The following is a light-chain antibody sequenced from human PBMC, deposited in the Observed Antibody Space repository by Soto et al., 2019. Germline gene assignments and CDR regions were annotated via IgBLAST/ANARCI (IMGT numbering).Light chain of an antibody. V-gene: IGKV1-5*03. CDR1: QGLSHW. J-gene: IGKJ2*01. CDR3: QQYKSYPYT. Sequence: DIQMTQAPSTLSASVGDRVTITCRASQGLSHWLAWYQQKPGKAPKVLIYMASNLESGVPSRFSGSGSGTEFTLTINTLQPDDCGTYYCQQYKSYPYTFGQGTKVEIK. CDR2: MAS.